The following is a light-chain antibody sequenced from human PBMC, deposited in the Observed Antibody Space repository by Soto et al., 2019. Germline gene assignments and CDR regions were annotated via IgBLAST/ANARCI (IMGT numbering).Light chain of an antibody. CDR3: QQTYTLPRT. J-gene: IGKJ1*01. V-gene: IGKV1-39*01. CDR2: GAS. Sequence: DIQLTQSPSSLSASVGDRLTITCRASQSITTSLNWYQQTPGKAPKVLIFGASNLQSGVPSRFSGSGSGTDFTLTITSLQPEDFATYYCQQTYTLPRTFAQGTKVE. CDR1: QSITTS.